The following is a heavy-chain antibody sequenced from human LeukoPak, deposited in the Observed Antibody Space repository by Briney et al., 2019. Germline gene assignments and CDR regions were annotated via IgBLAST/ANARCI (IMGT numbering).Heavy chain of an antibody. V-gene: IGHV3-66*01. CDR1: GFTVSSNY. Sequence: GGSLRLSCAASGFTVSSNYMSWVRQAPGKGLEWVSVIYSGGGTYYADSVKGRFIISRDNSKNTLYLQMNSLRAEDTAVYYCARGSSKASLGYDYWGQGTLVTVSS. J-gene: IGHJ4*02. CDR3: ARGSSKASLGYDY. D-gene: IGHD3-16*01. CDR2: IYSGGGT.